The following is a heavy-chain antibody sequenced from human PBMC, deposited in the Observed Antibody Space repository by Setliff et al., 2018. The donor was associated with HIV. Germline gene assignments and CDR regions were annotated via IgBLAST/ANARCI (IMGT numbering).Heavy chain of an antibody. V-gene: IGHV3-23*01. Sequence: GGSLRLSCAASGFTFSNYAMSWVRQAPGKGLEWVSAITGRGRTTYYADSVKGRFTISRDNSKNTLSLQMNSLRAEDTAVYYCAKDYVENDYWGQGTLVTVSS. D-gene: IGHD3-16*01. J-gene: IGHJ4*02. CDR1: GFTFSNYA. CDR3: AKDYVENDY. CDR2: ITGRGRTT.